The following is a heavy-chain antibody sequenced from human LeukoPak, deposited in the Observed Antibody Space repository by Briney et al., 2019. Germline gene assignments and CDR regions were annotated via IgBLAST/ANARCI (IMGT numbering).Heavy chain of an antibody. J-gene: IGHJ4*02. Sequence: PSETLSLTCTDSGGSISSHYWSWIRQPPGKGLEWIGYMYYNGSMNYNPSLKSRVTISADTSKNRFSLKLSSVTAADTAVYYCASRYGSGSYGFDYWGQGTLVTVSS. CDR3: ASRYGSGSYGFDY. V-gene: IGHV4-59*11. CDR1: GGSISSHY. CDR2: MYYNGSM. D-gene: IGHD3-10*01.